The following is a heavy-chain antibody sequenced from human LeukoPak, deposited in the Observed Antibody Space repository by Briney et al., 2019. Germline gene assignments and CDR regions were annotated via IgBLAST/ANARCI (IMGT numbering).Heavy chain of an antibody. CDR1: GFTFRIYW. V-gene: IGHV3-15*01. Sequence: PGGSLRLSCTASGFTFRIYWMSWVRQAPGEGLEWLGRIKSKVHGETIDYAAPVKGRFTISRDDSKNTLYLEMNSLKTEDTAVYYCTTVWGGDWGQGTLVTVSS. J-gene: IGHJ1*01. CDR2: IKSKVHGETI. D-gene: IGHD7-27*01. CDR3: TTVWGGD.